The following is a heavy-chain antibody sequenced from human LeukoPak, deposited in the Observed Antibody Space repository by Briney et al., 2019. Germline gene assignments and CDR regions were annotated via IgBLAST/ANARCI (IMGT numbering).Heavy chain of an antibody. V-gene: IGHV4-59*08. CDR3: ARRPYGGFDY. CDR1: GGSISSYY. J-gene: IGHJ4*02. D-gene: IGHD4-17*01. CDR2: MDYSGNS. Sequence: PSETLSLTCIVSGGSISSYYWSWIRQPPGKGLEWIGYMDYSGNSNYNPSLKSRVTISIDTSKNQFSLKLTSVTAADTAVYYCARRPYGGFDYWGQGTLVTVSS.